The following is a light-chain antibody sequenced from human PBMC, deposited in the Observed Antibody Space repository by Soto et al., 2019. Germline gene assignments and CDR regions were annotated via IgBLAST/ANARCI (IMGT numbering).Light chain of an antibody. J-gene: IGKJ3*01. CDR3: QQFGSSPGFT. CDR2: GAS. V-gene: IGKV3-20*01. Sequence: EIVLTQSPGTLSLSPGERATLSCRASQSINSRYLAWYQQKPGQAPRLLIYGASSRATGIPDRFSGSGSGTAFSLTISRLEPEDFAVYYCQQFGSSPGFTFGPGTKVDIE. CDR1: QSINSRY.